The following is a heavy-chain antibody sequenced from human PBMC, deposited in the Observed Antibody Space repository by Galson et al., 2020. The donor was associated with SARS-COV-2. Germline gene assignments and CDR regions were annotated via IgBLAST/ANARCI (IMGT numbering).Heavy chain of an antibody. D-gene: IGHD6-13*01. CDR1: GLTFSSYV. CDR3: ASRSQRTGNSMDV. Sequence: GGSLRLSCAASGLTFSSYVMSWVRQAPGKGLEWVSDIIGSGGSTYYVDSVKGRFTISRDNSKNTLYLQMNSLRAEDSAVYYCASRSQRTGNSMDVGGQGSTVTVSS. J-gene: IGHJ6*01. CDR2: IIGSGGST. V-gene: IGHV3-23*01.